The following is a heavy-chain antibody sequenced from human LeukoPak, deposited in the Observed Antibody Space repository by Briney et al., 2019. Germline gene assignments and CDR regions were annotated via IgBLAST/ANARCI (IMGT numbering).Heavy chain of an antibody. V-gene: IGHV4-59*08. CDR1: GGSISNYY. CDR2: IYYSGST. CDR3: ARLIWFGGAFDI. Sequence: PSETLSLTCTVSGGSISNYYWSWIRQPPGKGLEWIGYIYYSGSTNYNPSLKSRVTISVDTSKNQFSLKLSSVTAADTAVYYCARLIWFGGAFDIWGQGTMVTVSS. J-gene: IGHJ3*02. D-gene: IGHD3-10*01.